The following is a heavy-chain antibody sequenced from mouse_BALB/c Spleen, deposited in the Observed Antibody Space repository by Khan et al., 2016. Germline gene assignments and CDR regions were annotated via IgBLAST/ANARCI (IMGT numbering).Heavy chain of an antibody. J-gene: IGHJ4*01. V-gene: IGHV4-2*02. CDR1: GFDFSRYW. CDR2: INPGSSTI. Sequence: EVQLLESGGGLVQPGGSLNLSCAASGFDFSRYWMSWARQAPGKGQEWIGEINPGSSTINYTPSLKDKFIISRDNAKHTLYLQMSKVRSEATALYYCARRRWLRAMDDWGQGTSVTVSS. CDR3: ARRRWLRAMDD. D-gene: IGHD2-2*01.